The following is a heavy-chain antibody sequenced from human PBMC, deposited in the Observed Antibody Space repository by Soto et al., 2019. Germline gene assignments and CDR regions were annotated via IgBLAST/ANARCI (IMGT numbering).Heavy chain of an antibody. CDR1: GFTFSSYA. V-gene: IGHV3-30-3*01. CDR2: ISYDGSNK. CDR3: ARDRGSISNSATRFDY. Sequence: GGSLRLSCAASGFTFSSYARHWVRQAPGKGLEWVAVISYDGSNKYYADSVKGRFTISRDNSKNTLYLQMNSLRAEDTAVYYCARDRGSISNSATRFDYWGQGTLVTVS. D-gene: IGHD6-13*01. J-gene: IGHJ4*02.